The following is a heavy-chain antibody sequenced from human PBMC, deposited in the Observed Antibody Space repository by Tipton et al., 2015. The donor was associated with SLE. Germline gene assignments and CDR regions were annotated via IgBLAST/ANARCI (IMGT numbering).Heavy chain of an antibody. CDR1: GGSFSGYY. CDR3: ARPYSGSYFDAFDI. CDR2: INHSGST. V-gene: IGHV4-34*01. Sequence: LRLSCAVYGGSFSGYYWSWIRQPPGKGLEWIGEINHSGSTNYNPSLKSRVTISVDTSKNQFSLKLSSVTAADTAVYYCARPYSGSYFDAFDIWGQGTVVTVSS. D-gene: IGHD1-26*01. J-gene: IGHJ3*02.